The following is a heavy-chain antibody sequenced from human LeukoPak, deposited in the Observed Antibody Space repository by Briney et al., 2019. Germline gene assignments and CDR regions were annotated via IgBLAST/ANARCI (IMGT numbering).Heavy chain of an antibody. CDR3: TNYDFWSGYHR. V-gene: IGHV4-31*03. Sequence: PSQTLSLTCTVSGGSISSGGYYWSWIRQHPGKGLEWIGYIYYSGSTYYNPSLKSRVTISVDTSKNQFSLKLSSVTAGGTAVYYCTNYDFWSGYHRWGQETLVTVSS. J-gene: IGHJ4*02. CDR2: IYYSGST. D-gene: IGHD3-3*01. CDR1: GGSISSGGYY.